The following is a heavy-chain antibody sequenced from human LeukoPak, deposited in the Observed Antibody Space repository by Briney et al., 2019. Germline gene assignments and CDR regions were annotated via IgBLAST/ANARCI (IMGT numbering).Heavy chain of an antibody. CDR1: GFTFSSYA. D-gene: IGHD5-18*01. Sequence: GRSLRLSCAASGFTFSSYAMHWVRQAPGKGLEWVAVISYDGSNKYYADSVKGRFTISRDNSKNTLYLQMNSLRAEDTAVYYCAREPAMVTNWFDPWGQGTLVTVSS. V-gene: IGHV3-30*04. CDR2: ISYDGSNK. CDR3: AREPAMVTNWFDP. J-gene: IGHJ5*02.